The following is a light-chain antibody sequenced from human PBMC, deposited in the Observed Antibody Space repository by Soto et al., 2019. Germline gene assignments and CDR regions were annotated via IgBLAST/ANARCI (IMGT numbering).Light chain of an antibody. V-gene: IGKV1-5*03. Sequence: DIQMTQSPSTLSASVGDRVTITCRASQSISSWLAWYQQKPGKAPKLLIYKASSLESGVPSRFSGSGSGTEFTLTTSSLQPDDFATYYCQQYNSYPFTFGGGTKVEIK. CDR2: KAS. CDR1: QSISSW. J-gene: IGKJ4*01. CDR3: QQYNSYPFT.